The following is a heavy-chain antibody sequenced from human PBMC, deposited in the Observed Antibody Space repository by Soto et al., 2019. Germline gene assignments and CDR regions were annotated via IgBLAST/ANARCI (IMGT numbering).Heavy chain of an antibody. CDR2: VGGSGTST. CDR3: ARGVPNCSSSSCYFDF. Sequence: EVQLLESGGGLVQPGGSLRLSCAASGFTFSSYAMSWVRQAPGKGLEWVSAVGGSGTSTYYADSVKGRFTISRDNSKNTLYLEMNSLRVEDTAVYYCARGVPNCSSSSCYFDFWGQGILVTVSS. D-gene: IGHD2-2*01. J-gene: IGHJ4*02. CDR1: GFTFSSYA. V-gene: IGHV3-23*01.